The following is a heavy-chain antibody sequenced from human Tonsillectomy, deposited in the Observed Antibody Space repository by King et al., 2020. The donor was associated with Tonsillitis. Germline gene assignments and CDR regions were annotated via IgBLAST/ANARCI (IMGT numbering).Heavy chain of an antibody. V-gene: IGHV3-74*01. CDR3: VKDQVTA. D-gene: IGHD4-23*01. J-gene: IGHJ3*01. CDR1: GFRFSSYW. Sequence: VQLVESGGDLVQPGGSLRISCVASGFRFSSYWMHWVRQSPGKGLVWVSRINPNGRDTTYADSVNGRFTVSRDNAKNTLYLQMNGLTVEDTAVYYCVKDQVTAWGQGTMVTVSS. CDR2: INPNGRDT.